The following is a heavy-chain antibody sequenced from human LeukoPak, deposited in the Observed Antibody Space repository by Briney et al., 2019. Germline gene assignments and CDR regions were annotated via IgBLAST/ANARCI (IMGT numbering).Heavy chain of an antibody. Sequence: ASVKVSCKASGYTFTGYYMHWVRQAPGQGLEWMGWINPNSGGTSYAQKFQGRVTMTRDTSISTAYMELSRLRSDDTAVYYCARNGEDSYGYDYWGQGTLVTVSS. CDR3: ARNGEDSYGYDY. CDR2: INPNSGGT. CDR1: GYTFTGYY. J-gene: IGHJ4*02. V-gene: IGHV1-2*02. D-gene: IGHD5-18*01.